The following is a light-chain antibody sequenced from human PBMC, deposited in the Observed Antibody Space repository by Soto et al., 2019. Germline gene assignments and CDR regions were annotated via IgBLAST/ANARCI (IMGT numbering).Light chain of an antibody. CDR1: SSDVGGYNY. J-gene: IGLJ1*01. CDR3: SSYTNSGTLI. CDR2: EVN. Sequence: QSVLTQPASVSGSPGQSINISCTGTSSDVGGYNYVSWYQQYPGKAPKLMIFEVNNRPSGFPTRFSGSKSGNTASLTISGLQADDEADYYCSSYTNSGTLIFGTGTKLTVL. V-gene: IGLV2-14*01.